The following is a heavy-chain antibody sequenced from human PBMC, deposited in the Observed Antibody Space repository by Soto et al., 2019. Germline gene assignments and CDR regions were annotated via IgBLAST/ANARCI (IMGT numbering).Heavy chain of an antibody. CDR1: GFTFSSYA. V-gene: IGHV3-64*01. J-gene: IGHJ4*02. CDR3: ARSPPTVALDY. CDR2: ISSNGGST. Sequence: GGSLRLSCAASGFTFSSYAMHWVRQAPGKGLEYVSAISSNGGSTYYANSVKGRFTISRDNSKNTLYLQMGSLRAEDMAVYYCARSPPTVALDYWGQGTLVTVSS. D-gene: IGHD4-4*01.